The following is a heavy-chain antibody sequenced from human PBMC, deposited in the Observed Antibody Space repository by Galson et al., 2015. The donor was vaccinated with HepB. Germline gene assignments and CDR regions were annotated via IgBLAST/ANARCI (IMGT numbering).Heavy chain of an antibody. J-gene: IGHJ4*02. D-gene: IGHD2-2*01. CDR2: FDPDDGKT. CDR3: ATDLGYCSSTSCFFDYFDY. V-gene: IGHV1-24*01. Sequence: SVKVSCKVSGYTLTELSMHWVRQAPGKGLEWMRGFDPDDGKTIYAQKFQGRVTMTEDTSTDTAYMELSSLRSEDTAVYYCATDLGYCSSTSCFFDYFDYWGQGTLVTVSS. CDR1: GYTLTELS.